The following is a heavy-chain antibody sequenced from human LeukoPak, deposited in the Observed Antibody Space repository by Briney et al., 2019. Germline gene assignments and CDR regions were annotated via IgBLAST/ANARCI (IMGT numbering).Heavy chain of an antibody. CDR1: GFTFSSYS. V-gene: IGHV3-21*01. D-gene: IGHD5-12*01. J-gene: IGHJ6*03. CDR3: ARRGYSGYDPGSDYYYYYYMDV. Sequence: PGGSLRLSCAASGFTFSSYSMNWVRQAPGKGLEWVSSISSRSTYIYHADSVKGRFTISRDNAKNSLFLQMNSLRAEDTAVYYCARRGYSGYDPGSDYYYYYYMDVWGKGTTVTVSS. CDR2: ISSRSTYI.